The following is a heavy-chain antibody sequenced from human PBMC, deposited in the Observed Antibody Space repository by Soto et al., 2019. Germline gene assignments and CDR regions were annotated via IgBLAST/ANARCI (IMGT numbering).Heavy chain of an antibody. D-gene: IGHD3-3*01. J-gene: IGHJ4*02. Sequence: GGSLRLSCAASGFNFSSYAMSWVRQAPGKGLEWVSAISGSGGSTYYADSVKGRFTISRDNSKNTLYLQMNSLRAEDTAVYYCAKSHEFGVVILYYFDYWGQGTLVTVSS. CDR3: AKSHEFGVVILYYFDY. CDR1: GFNFSSYA. CDR2: ISGSGGST. V-gene: IGHV3-23*01.